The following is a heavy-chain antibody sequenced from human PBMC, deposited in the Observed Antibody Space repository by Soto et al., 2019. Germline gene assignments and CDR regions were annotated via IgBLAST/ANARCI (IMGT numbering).Heavy chain of an antibody. CDR3: ARSPAPVVRGAFDI. V-gene: IGHV3-7*03. D-gene: IGHD2-15*01. J-gene: IGHJ3*02. CDR1: GFTFSSYW. CDR2: IKQDGSEK. Sequence: ESGGGLVQPGGSLRLSCAASGFTFSSYWMSWVRQAPGKGLEWVANIKQDGSEKYYVDSVKGRFTISRDNAKNSLYLQMNSLRAEDTAVYYCARSPAPVVRGAFDIWGQGTMVTVSS.